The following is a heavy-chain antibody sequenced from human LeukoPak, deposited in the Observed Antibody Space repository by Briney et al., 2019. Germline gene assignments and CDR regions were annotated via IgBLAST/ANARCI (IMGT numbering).Heavy chain of an antibody. CDR2: ISAYNGNT. CDR3: ARGIWSTTLTAYYLDY. CDR1: GGTFTSYG. J-gene: IGHJ4*02. V-gene: IGHV1-18*03. D-gene: IGHD2-21*02. Sequence: ASVKVSCKASGGTFTSYGISWVRQAPGQGLEWMGWISAYNGNTNYAQKLQGRVTITRDTSASIAYMELSSLRSDDMAVYYCARGIWSTTLTAYYLDYWGQGTLVTVSS.